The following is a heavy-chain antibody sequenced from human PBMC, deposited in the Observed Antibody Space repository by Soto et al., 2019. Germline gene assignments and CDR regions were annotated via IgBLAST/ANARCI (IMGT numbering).Heavy chain of an antibody. Sequence: GGSLRLSCAASGFTFSSYAMHWVRQAPGKGLEWVAVISYDGRNKYYADSVKGRFTISRDNSKNTLYLEMNSLRVGDTAVYHCVRDTAYCSGGTCYSSHDMDVWGQGTTVTVS. CDR2: ISYDGRNK. CDR1: GFTFSSYA. D-gene: IGHD2-15*01. V-gene: IGHV3-30*04. J-gene: IGHJ6*02. CDR3: VRDTAYCSGGTCYSSHDMDV.